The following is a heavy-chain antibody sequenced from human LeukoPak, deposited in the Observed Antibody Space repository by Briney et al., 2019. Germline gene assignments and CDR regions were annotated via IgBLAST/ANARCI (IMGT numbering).Heavy chain of an antibody. V-gene: IGHV3-21*01. J-gene: IGHJ4*02. CDR1: GFTFDDYA. CDR3: ARDLITDSSGWYPYFDY. D-gene: IGHD6-19*01. CDR2: ISSSSTNT. Sequence: PGRSLRLSCAPSGFTFDDYAMHWVRQAPGKGLEWVSSISSSSTNTHYADSVKGRFTISRDNAKNSLYLQMNSLRAEDTAVYYCARDLITDSSGWYPYFDYWGQGTLGTVSS.